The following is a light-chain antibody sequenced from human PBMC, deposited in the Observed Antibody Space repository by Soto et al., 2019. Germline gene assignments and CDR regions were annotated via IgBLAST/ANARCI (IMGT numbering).Light chain of an antibody. J-gene: IGLJ1*01. CDR1: SSDVGGYNY. V-gene: IGLV2-14*01. CDR2: AVS. CDR3: SSYTSTTLDV. Sequence: QSALTQPASVSGSPGQSITISCTGTSSDVGGYNYVSWYQQHPGKAPKLMIYAVSSRPSGVSNRFSGSQSGNTASLTISGLQAEDQAGYYCSSYTSTTLDVFGTGTKVTVL.